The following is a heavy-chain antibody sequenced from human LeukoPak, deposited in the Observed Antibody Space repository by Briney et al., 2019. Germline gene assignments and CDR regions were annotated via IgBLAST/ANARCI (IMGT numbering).Heavy chain of an antibody. D-gene: IGHD2-21*01. CDR3: ARDYLWWVSDNYYYYYMDV. V-gene: IGHV1-18*01. Sequence: ASVKVSCKASGHIFKTYGISWVRQAPGQGLEWIGWINAYNGNTNYAQKLQGRITMTADTSTTTVYLELRSLRSDDTAVYYCARDYLWWVSDNYYYYYMDVWGKGTTVTVSS. CDR1: GHIFKTYG. J-gene: IGHJ6*03. CDR2: INAYNGNT.